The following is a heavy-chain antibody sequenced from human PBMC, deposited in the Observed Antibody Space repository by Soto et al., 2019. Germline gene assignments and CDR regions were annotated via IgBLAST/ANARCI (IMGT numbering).Heavy chain of an antibody. Sequence: LRLSCAASGFTFSSYSMNWVRQAPGKGLEWVSSISSSSSYIYYADSVKGRFTISRDNAKNSLYLQMNSLRAEDTAVYYCARSAVPYSSSCEFDYWGQGTLVTVSS. CDR1: GFTFSSYS. J-gene: IGHJ4*02. V-gene: IGHV3-21*01. D-gene: IGHD6-13*01. CDR2: ISSSSSYI. CDR3: ARSAVPYSSSCEFDY.